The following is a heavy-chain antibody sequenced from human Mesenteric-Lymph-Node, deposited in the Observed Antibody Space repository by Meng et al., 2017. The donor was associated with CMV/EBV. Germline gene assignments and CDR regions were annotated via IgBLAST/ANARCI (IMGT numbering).Heavy chain of an antibody. CDR2: IIPIFGTA. J-gene: IGHJ6*02. Sequence: SVKVSCKASGGTFSSYAISWVRQAPGQGLEWMGGIIPIFGTANYAQKFQGRVTITTDESTSTAYMELSSLRSEDTAVYYCAKALGYCSSTSCYRNYYYGMDVWGQGTTVTVSS. D-gene: IGHD2-2*02. CDR1: GGTFSSYA. V-gene: IGHV1-69*05. CDR3: AKALGYCSSTSCYRNYYYGMDV.